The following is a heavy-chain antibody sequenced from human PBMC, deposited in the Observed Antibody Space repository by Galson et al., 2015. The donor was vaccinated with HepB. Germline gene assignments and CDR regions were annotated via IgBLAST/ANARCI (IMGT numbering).Heavy chain of an antibody. CDR1: GYTFTRCA. CDR3: ARDQGPGYFDY. V-gene: IGHV1-3*01. Sequence: SVKVSCKASGYTFTRCALHWVRQAPGQRLEWMGWINAGDGNTRYSQKFQGRVTITRDTSANTAYMELSSLRSEDTALYYCARDQGPGYFDYWGQGTLVTVSS. D-gene: IGHD1-1*01. CDR2: INAGDGNT. J-gene: IGHJ4*02.